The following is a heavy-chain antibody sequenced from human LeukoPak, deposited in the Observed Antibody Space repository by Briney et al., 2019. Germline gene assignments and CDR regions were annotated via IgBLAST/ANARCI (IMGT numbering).Heavy chain of an antibody. CDR3: ARPPYYYGSGSYYNGHAFDI. V-gene: IGHV3-30*02. CDR2: IRYDGSNK. D-gene: IGHD3-10*01. Sequence: GGSLRLSCAASGFTFSSYGMHWVRQAPGKGLEWVAFIRYDGSNKYYADSVKGRFTISRDNSKNTLYLQMNSLRAEDTAVYYCARPPYYYGSGSYYNGHAFDIWGQGTMVTVSS. CDR1: GFTFSSYG. J-gene: IGHJ3*02.